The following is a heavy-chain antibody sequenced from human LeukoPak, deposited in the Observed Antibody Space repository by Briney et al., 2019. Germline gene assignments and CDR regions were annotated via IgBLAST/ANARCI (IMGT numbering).Heavy chain of an antibody. Sequence: GGSLRLSCGGSGFTFDSCTLIWYRQAPGKGLEWVSSISTRGTYKHYSDSVRGRFTISRDDAKNSLYLQMNSLRAEDTAVYFCARESSSGGYWGQGTLVTVSP. CDR2: ISTRGTYK. J-gene: IGHJ4*02. CDR3: ARESSSGGY. CDR1: GFTFDSCT. V-gene: IGHV3-21*01. D-gene: IGHD1-26*01.